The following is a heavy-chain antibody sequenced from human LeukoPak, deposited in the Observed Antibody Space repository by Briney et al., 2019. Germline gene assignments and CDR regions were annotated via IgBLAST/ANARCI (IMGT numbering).Heavy chain of an antibody. CDR2: ISSSAGTI. CDR3: VRDISRGQPGY. CDR1: GFTFSFYE. D-gene: IGHD1-1*01. Sequence: GGSLRLSCAASGFTFSFYEMNWVRQAPGKGLEWVSYISSSAGTIYYADSVKGRFAISRDNAKNSLYLQMNSLRAEDTAVYYCVRDISRGQPGYRGQGTLVTVSS. J-gene: IGHJ4*02. V-gene: IGHV3-48*03.